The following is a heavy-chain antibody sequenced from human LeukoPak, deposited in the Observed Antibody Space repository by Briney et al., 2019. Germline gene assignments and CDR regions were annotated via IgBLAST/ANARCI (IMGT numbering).Heavy chain of an antibody. CDR2: INHSGST. V-gene: IGHV4-34*01. J-gene: IGHJ4*02. Sequence: SETLSLTCAVYGGSFSGYYWSWIRQPPGKGLEWIGEINHSGSTNYNPSLKSRVTISVDTSKNQFSLKLSSVTAADTAVYYCARARQQLVRALDYWGRGTLVTVSS. CDR3: ARARQQLVRALDY. D-gene: IGHD6-6*01. CDR1: GGSFSGYY.